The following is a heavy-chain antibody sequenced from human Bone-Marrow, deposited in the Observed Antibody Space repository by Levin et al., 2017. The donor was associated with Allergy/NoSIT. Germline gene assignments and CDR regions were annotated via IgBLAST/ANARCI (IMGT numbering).Heavy chain of an antibody. CDR1: GYSLTQLS. D-gene: IGHD2-15*01. CDR3: TTLSEGTPPRDAFDV. CDR2: FDAEDGEA. V-gene: IGHV1-24*01. Sequence: GASVKVSCKVSGYSLTQLSMHWVRQAPGRGLEWMGGFDPKDDEAWMGGFDAEDGEAIYARKFLGRLTMTEDTSTDTAYMELSSLGPEDTAIYYCTTLSEGTPPRDAFDVWGPGTKVTVSS. J-gene: IGHJ3*01.